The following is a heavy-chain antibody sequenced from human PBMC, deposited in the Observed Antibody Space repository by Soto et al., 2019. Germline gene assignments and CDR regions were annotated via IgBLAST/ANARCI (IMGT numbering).Heavy chain of an antibody. J-gene: IGHJ4*02. D-gene: IGHD5-12*01. CDR1: GGSISSGGYS. Sequence: SETLSLTCAVSGGSISSGGYSWSWIRQPPGKGLEWIGYIYHSGSTYYNPSLKSRVTISVDRSKNQFSLKLSSVTAADTAVYYCARENAANSGYDSGVIDYWGQGTLVTVSS. V-gene: IGHV4-30-2*01. CDR2: IYHSGST. CDR3: ARENAANSGYDSGVIDY.